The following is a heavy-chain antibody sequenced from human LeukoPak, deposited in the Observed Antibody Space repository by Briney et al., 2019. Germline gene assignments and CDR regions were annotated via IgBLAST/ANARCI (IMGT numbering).Heavy chain of an antibody. CDR3: AKAAAPYSSSWYEEDYYYYMDV. CDR2: ISYDGSNK. J-gene: IGHJ6*03. CDR1: GFTFSSYA. V-gene: IGHV3-30-3*01. D-gene: IGHD6-13*01. Sequence: PGGSLRLSCAASGFTFSSYAMHWVRQAPGKGLEWVAVISYDGSNKYYADSVKGRFTISRDNSKNTLYLQMNSLRAEDTAVYYCAKAAAPYSSSWYEEDYYYYMDVWGKGTTVTVSS.